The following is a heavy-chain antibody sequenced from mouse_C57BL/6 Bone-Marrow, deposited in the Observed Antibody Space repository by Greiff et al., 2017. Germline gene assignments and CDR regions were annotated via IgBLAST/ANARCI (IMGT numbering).Heavy chain of an antibody. D-gene: IGHD1-3*01. V-gene: IGHV1-52*01. Sequence: QVQLQQSGAELVRPGSSVKLSCKASGYTFNSYWMPWVQQRPIQGLEWIGNIDPSDSATHYNQTFKDKATLTVDKSSSTSYMQLGSLTSEDSAVYYCAKDNEGASYYFDYWGQGTTLTVSS. CDR1: GYTFNSYW. CDR3: AKDNEGASYYFDY. J-gene: IGHJ2*01. CDR2: IDPSDSAT.